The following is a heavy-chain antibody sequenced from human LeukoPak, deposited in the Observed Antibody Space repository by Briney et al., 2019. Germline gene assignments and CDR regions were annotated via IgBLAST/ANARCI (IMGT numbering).Heavy chain of an antibody. J-gene: IGHJ6*02. V-gene: IGHV1-18*01. Sequence: ASVKVSCTASGYTFTSYGISWVRQAPGQGLEWMGWISAYNGNTNYAQKLQGRVTMTTDTSTSTAYMELRSLRSDDTAVYYCARTKVGDGYVIPYYYYYGMDVWGQGTTVTVSS. CDR3: ARTKVGDGYVIPYYYYYGMDV. CDR2: ISAYNGNT. D-gene: IGHD5-24*01. CDR1: GYTFTSYG.